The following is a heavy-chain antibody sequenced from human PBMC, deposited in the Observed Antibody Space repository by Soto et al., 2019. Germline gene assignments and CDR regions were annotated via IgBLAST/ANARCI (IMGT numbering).Heavy chain of an antibody. Sequence: KTSETLSLTCTVSGGSISSGDYYWSWIRQPPGKGLEWIGYIYYSGSTYYNPSLKSRVTISVDTSKNQFSLKLSSVTAADTAVYYCARGQQLDYYYYGMDVWGQGTMVTVSS. CDR2: IYYSGST. D-gene: IGHD6-13*01. CDR3: ARGQQLDYYYYGMDV. V-gene: IGHV4-30-4*01. CDR1: GGSISSGDYY. J-gene: IGHJ6*02.